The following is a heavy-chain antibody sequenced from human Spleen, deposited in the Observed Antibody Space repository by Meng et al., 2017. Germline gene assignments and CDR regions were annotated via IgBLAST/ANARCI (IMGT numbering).Heavy chain of an antibody. CDR2: IRTSANYYAT. J-gene: IGHJ4*02. CDR1: GFTFSGSA. V-gene: IGHV3-73*01. D-gene: IGHD2-21*02. Sequence: GESLKISCAASGFTFSGSAMHWVRQASGRGLEWVGRIRTSANYYATTYGASVKGRFTISRDDSKNTVYLQMNSLRTEDTAVYYCAKVTLAYCGGDCYFDYWGQGTLVTVSS. CDR3: AKVTLAYCGGDCYFDY.